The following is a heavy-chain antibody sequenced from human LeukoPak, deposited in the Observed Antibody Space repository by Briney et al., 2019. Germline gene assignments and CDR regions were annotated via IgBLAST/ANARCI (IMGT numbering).Heavy chain of an antibody. CDR3: TRPPSRPYCSSTSCYSDDC. Sequence: GGSLKLSCAASGFTFSGSAMHWVRQASGKGLEWVGRIRSKANSYATAYAASVKGRFTISRDDSKNTAYLQMNSLKTEDTAVYYCTRPPSRPYCSSTSCYSDDCWGQGTLVTVSS. D-gene: IGHD2-2*01. CDR1: GFTFSGSA. V-gene: IGHV3-73*01. J-gene: IGHJ4*02. CDR2: IRSKANSYAT.